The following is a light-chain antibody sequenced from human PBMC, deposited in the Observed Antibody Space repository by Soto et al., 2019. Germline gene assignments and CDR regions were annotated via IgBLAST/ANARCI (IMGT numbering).Light chain of an antibody. Sequence: IVLTQSPGTLSFSPGERATLSCTASQSVSSYLAWYQQKPGQAPRLLIYDASTRATGISARFSGSGSGTDFTLTISSLEPEDFAVYYCQQRSNWPVTFGQGTKVDIK. V-gene: IGKV3-11*01. J-gene: IGKJ1*01. CDR3: QQRSNWPVT. CDR2: DAS. CDR1: QSVSSY.